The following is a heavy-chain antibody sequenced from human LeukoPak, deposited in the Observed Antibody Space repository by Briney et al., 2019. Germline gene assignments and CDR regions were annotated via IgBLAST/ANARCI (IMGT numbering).Heavy chain of an antibody. Sequence: PSQTLSLTCTVSGGSISSGDYYWSWIRQPPGKGLEWIGYIYYSGSTYYNPSLKSRVTISVDTSKNQFSLKLSSVTAADTAVYYCARSLGGDANRFDYWGQGTLVTVSS. CDR2: IYYSGST. J-gene: IGHJ4*02. D-gene: IGHD7-27*01. CDR1: GGSISSGDYY. CDR3: ARSLGGDANRFDY. V-gene: IGHV4-30-4*01.